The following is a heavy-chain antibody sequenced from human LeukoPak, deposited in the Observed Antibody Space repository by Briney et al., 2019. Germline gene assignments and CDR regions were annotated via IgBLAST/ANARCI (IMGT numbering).Heavy chain of an antibody. CDR1: GFIFADHG. J-gene: IGHJ2*01. CDR2: INWEGGST. V-gene: IGHV3-20*04. D-gene: IGHD6-19*01. Sequence: RPGGSLRLSCAASGFIFADHGMAWVRQVPGKGLDWASGINWEGGSTGYGDSVKGRFTISRDNTKNSLYLQMNSLRGEDTALYYCAGGDSSGWYFDIWGRGTLVTVSS. CDR3: AGGDSSGWYFDI.